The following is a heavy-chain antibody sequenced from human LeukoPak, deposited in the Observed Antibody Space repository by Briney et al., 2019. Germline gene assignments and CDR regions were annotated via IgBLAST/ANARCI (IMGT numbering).Heavy chain of an antibody. J-gene: IGHJ5*02. D-gene: IGHD3-10*01. CDR2: ISYDGSNK. V-gene: IGHV3-30-3*01. CDR1: GFTFSSYA. CDR3: AREGRSMVRGVTRSWFAP. Sequence: PGRSLRLSCAASGFTFSSYAILWVRQAPGKGLEWVAVISYDGSNKYYADSVKGRFIISRDNSKNPMYLQMNSLRAEDPAVYYCAREGRSMVRGVTRSWFAPWGQGTLVTVSS.